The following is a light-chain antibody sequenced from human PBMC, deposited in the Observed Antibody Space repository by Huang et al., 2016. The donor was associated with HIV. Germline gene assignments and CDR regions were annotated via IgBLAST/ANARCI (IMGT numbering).Light chain of an antibody. CDR1: QSLLHSNGYNY. J-gene: IGKJ2*01. CDR3: MQALQTPRT. Sequence: DIVMTQSTLSLPVTPEEPASISCSSSQSLLHSNGYNYLDWYLQKPGHSPPLLIYLGSMLAAGALDRLSGSGAGTYFTLRISRVEAEDVGVYYCMQALQTPRTFGQGTKLEIK. V-gene: IGKV2-28*01. CDR2: LGS.